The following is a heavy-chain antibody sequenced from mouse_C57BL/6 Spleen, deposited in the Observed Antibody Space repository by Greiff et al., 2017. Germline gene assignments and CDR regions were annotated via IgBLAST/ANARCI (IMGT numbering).Heavy chain of an antibody. CDR1: GFTFSSYA. D-gene: IGHD2-10*02. CDR3: TRASKSYAMDY. CDR2: ISSGGDYI. J-gene: IGHJ4*01. Sequence: EVKLMESGEGLVKPGGSLKLSCAASGFTFSSYAMSWVRQTPEKRLEWVAYISSGGDYIYYADTVKGRFTISRDTARNTLYLQMSSLKSEDTAMYYCTRASKSYAMDYWGQGTSVTVSS. V-gene: IGHV5-9-1*02.